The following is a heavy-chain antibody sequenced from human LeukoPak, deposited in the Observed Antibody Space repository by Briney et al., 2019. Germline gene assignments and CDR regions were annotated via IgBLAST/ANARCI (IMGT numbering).Heavy chain of an antibody. V-gene: IGHV4-38-2*02. CDR1: GYSISSGYY. CDR2: IYHSGST. D-gene: IGHD1-26*01. J-gene: IGHJ4*02. CDR3: ASQSGSYTGFDY. Sequence: SETLSHTCTVSGYSISSGYYWGWIGQPPGKGLEWIGSIYHSGSTYYNPSLKSRVTISVDTSKNQFSLKLSSVTAADTAVYYCASQSGSYTGFDYWGQGTLVTVSS.